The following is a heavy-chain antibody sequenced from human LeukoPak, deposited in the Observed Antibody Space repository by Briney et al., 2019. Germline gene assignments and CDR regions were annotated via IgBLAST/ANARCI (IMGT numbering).Heavy chain of an antibody. Sequence: ASVKVSCKASGYTFTSYYMHWVRQAPGQGLEWMGIINPSGGSTSYAQKFQGRVTMTRDRSTSTAYMELSSLRSEDTAVYYCARDNSVEDTAWWFAPWGQGTLVTVYS. CDR3: ARDNSVEDTAWWFAP. CDR2: INPSGGST. V-gene: IGHV1-46*01. J-gene: IGHJ5*02. CDR1: GYTFTSYY. D-gene: IGHD4-23*01.